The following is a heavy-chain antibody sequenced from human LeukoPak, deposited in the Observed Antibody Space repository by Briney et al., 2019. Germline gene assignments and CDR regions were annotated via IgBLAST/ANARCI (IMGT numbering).Heavy chain of an antibody. CDR3: ARDLGGSGRNYYYYGMDV. D-gene: IGHD3-10*01. J-gene: IGHJ6*02. CDR2: IWYDGSNK. Sequence: GGSLRLSCAASGFTFGSYGMHWVRQAPGKGLEWVAVIWYDGSNKYYADSVKGRFTISRDNSKNTLYLQMNSLRAEDTAVYYCARDLGGSGRNYYYYGMDVWGQGTTVTVSS. CDR1: GFTFGSYG. V-gene: IGHV3-33*01.